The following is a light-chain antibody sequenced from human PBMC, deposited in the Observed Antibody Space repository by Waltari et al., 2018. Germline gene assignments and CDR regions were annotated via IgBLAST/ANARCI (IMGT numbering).Light chain of an antibody. Sequence: DIQLTQSPPSMSASFGDRVTITCRASQGVGNSLAWYQQKPGKAPKLLLYAASRLESGVPSRFSGSGSGTDYTRTISSLQSEDVATYYCQQYYSKPLTFGGGTKVEIK. CDR3: QQYYSKPLT. CDR2: AAS. J-gene: IGKJ4*01. V-gene: IGKV1-NL1*01. CDR1: QGVGNS.